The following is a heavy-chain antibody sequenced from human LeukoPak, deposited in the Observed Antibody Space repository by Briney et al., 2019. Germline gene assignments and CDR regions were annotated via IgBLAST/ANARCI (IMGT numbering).Heavy chain of an antibody. CDR2: MTTSDGNT. CDR3: ARDHSTRLVVSIASFDY. V-gene: IGHV3-21*01. CDR1: GFTFSSYT. J-gene: IGHJ4*02. Sequence: GGSLRLSCAVSGFTFSSYTMSWVRQAPGKGLEWVSTMTTSDGNTYYADSVKGRFTISRDNAKNSLYLQMNSLRAEDTAVYYCARDHSTRLVVSIASFDYWGQGTLATVSS. D-gene: IGHD2-8*02.